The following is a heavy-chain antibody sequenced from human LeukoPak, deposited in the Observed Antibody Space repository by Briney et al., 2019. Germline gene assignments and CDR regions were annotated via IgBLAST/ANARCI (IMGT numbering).Heavy chain of an antibody. D-gene: IGHD6-19*01. Sequence: PSETLSLTCAVYGGSFSGYYWSWIRQPPGKGLEWIGEINHSGSTNYNPSLKSRVTISVDTSKNQFSLKLSSVTAADTAVYYCARVIASEQWLAHTIDYWGQGTLVTVSS. J-gene: IGHJ4*02. CDR2: INHSGST. V-gene: IGHV4-34*01. CDR3: ARVIASEQWLAHTIDY. CDR1: GGSFSGYY.